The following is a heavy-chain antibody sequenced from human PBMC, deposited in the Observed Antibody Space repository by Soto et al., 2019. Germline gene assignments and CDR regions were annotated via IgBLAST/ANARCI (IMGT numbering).Heavy chain of an antibody. J-gene: IGHJ5*02. D-gene: IGHD5-18*01. CDR1: SGSISSGGYY. CDR2: IYYSGST. Sequence: SETLSLTCTVSSGSISSGGYYWSWIRQHPEKGLEWIGYIYYSGSTYYNPSLKSRVTLSVDTSKNQFSLKLNSVSAADTAVYYCARGAVDTAIRRRGWFDPWGQGTLVTAPQ. CDR3: ARGAVDTAIRRRGWFDP. V-gene: IGHV4-31*03.